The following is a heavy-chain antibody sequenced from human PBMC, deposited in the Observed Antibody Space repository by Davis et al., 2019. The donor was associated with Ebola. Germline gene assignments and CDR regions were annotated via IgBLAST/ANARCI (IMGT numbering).Heavy chain of an antibody. CDR2: INHSGST. CDR3: ARWPPLRVWYYGMDV. V-gene: IGHV4-34*01. D-gene: IGHD2-21*01. Sequence: MPSETLSLTCAVYGGSFSGYYWSWIRQPPGKGLEWIGEINHSGSTNYNPSPKSRVTISVDTSKNHFSLKLSSVTAAETAVYYCARWPPLRVWYYGMDVWGQGTTVTGSS. J-gene: IGHJ6*02. CDR1: GGSFSGYY.